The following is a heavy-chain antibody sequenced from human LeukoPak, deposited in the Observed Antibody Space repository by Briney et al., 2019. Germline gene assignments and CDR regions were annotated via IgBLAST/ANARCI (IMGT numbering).Heavy chain of an antibody. CDR1: GYSFTSYW. CDR2: IYPGDSDT. J-gene: IGHJ4*02. V-gene: IGHV5-51*01. CDR3: ARIPYYDSSGTGGFDY. Sequence: GESLKISCKDSGYSFTSYWIGWVRQMPGKGLEWMGIIYPGDSDTRYSPSFQGQVTISADKSISTAYLQWSSLKASDTAMYYCARIPYYDSSGTGGFDYWGQGTLVTVSS. D-gene: IGHD3-22*01.